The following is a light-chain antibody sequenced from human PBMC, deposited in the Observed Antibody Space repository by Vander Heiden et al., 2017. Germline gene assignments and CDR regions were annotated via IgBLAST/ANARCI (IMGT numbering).Light chain of an antibody. CDR1: QSISSY. V-gene: IGKV1-39*01. CDR2: AAS. CDR3: QRSYSTPRT. J-gene: IGKJ1*01. Sequence: DIQMTQSPSSLSASVGDRVIITCRASQSISSYLNWYQQKPGKAPKLLIYAASSLQSGVPSRFSGSGSGTDFTLTISSLQPEDFATYYCQRSYSTPRTFGQGTKVEIK.